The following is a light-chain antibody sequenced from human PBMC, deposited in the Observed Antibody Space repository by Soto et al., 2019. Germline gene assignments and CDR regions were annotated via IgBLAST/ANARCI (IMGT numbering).Light chain of an antibody. CDR2: AVS. CDR3: SSYEGSDNVV. CDR1: SSDVGGYYY. Sequence: QSALTQPPSASGSPGQSVTISCTGTSSDVGGYYYVSWYQQHPGKAPKLMIYAVSQRPSGVPDRFSGSKSGNTASLTVSGLQAEEEADYYCSSYEGSDNVVFGGGTKLTVL. J-gene: IGLJ2*01. V-gene: IGLV2-8*01.